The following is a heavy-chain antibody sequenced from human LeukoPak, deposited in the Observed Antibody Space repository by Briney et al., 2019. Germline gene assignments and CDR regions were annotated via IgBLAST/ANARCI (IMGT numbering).Heavy chain of an antibody. CDR2: ISSSSGII. D-gene: IGHD3-22*01. Sequence: GGSLRLSCAASGFTFNNYAMTWVRQAPGKGLGWVSYISSSSGIIYYADSVKGRLTISRDNAKNSLYLQMDSLRAEDTAVYYCARTNPYFDTSGPLDYWGQGTLVTVSS. V-gene: IGHV3-48*03. CDR3: ARTNPYFDTSGPLDY. J-gene: IGHJ4*02. CDR1: GFTFNNYA.